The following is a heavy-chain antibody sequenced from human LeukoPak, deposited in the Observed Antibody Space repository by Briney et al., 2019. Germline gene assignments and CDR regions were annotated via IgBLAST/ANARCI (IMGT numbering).Heavy chain of an antibody. D-gene: IGHD3-10*01. Sequence: GASVKVSCKASGYTFTSYYMHWVRQAPGQGLEWMGIINTSGGSTSYAQKFQGRVTMTRDTSTSTVYMELSSLRSEDTAVYYCARDKPAKGSYYNDLGYWGQGTLVTVSS. CDR1: GYTFTSYY. CDR3: ARDKPAKGSYYNDLGY. J-gene: IGHJ4*02. CDR2: INTSGGST. V-gene: IGHV1-46*01.